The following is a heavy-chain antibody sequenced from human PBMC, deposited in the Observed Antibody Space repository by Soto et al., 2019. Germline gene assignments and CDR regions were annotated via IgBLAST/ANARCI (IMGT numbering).Heavy chain of an antibody. Sequence: GGSLRLSCAASGFTFSSYAMSWVRQAPGKGLEWVSAISGSGGSTYYADSVKGRFTISRDNSKNTLYLQMNSLRAEDTAVYYCAAGSSVIIKWGYYFDYWGQGTLVTVSS. CDR1: GFTFSSYA. V-gene: IGHV3-23*01. J-gene: IGHJ4*02. CDR3: AAGSSVIIKWGYYFDY. CDR2: ISGSGGST. D-gene: IGHD3-3*01.